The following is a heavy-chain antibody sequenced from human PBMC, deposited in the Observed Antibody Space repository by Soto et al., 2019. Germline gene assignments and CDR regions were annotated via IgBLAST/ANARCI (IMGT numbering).Heavy chain of an antibody. CDR2: INPNSGGT. CDR1: GYTFTGYY. V-gene: IGHV1-2*04. J-gene: IGHJ4*02. Sequence: GASVKVSCKASGYTFTGYYMHWVRQAPGQGLEWMGWINPNSGGTNYAQKFQGWVTMTRDTSISTAYMELSRLRSDDTAVYYCARGRMKYYDILTGPTRNTRDFDYWGQGTLVTVSS. D-gene: IGHD3-9*01. CDR3: ARGRMKYYDILTGPTRNTRDFDY.